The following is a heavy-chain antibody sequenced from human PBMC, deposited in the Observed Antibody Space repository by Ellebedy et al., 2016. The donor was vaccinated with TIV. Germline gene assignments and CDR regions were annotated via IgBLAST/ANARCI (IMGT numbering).Heavy chain of an antibody. CDR1: GYSISSGYY. CDR3: ARSYCTNGVCAYYYYYGMDV. J-gene: IGHJ6*02. V-gene: IGHV4-38-2*02. CDR2: IYHSGST. D-gene: IGHD2-8*01. Sequence: SETLSLTCTVSGYSISSGYYWGWIRQPPGKGLEWIGSIYHSGSTYYNPSLKSRVTISVDTSKNQFSLKLSSVTAADTAVYYCARSYCTNGVCAYYYYYGMDVWGQGTTVTVSS.